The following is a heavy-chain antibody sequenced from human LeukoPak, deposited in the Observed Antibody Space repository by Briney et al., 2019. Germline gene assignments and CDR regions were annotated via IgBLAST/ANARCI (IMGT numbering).Heavy chain of an antibody. CDR1: GFTFSSYG. Sequence: PGGSLRLSCAASGFTFSSYGMHWGRQAPGKGLEWVAFIRYDGSNKYYADSVKGRFTISRDNSKNTLYLQMNSLRAEDTAVYYCAKDPAGYSSGWNGGYYYMDVWGKGTTVTVSS. D-gene: IGHD6-19*01. V-gene: IGHV3-30*02. J-gene: IGHJ6*03. CDR2: IRYDGSNK. CDR3: AKDPAGYSSGWNGGYYYMDV.